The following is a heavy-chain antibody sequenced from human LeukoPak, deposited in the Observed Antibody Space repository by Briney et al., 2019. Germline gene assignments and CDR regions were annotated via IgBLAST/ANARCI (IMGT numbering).Heavy chain of an antibody. CDR3: ARDCSGGSCLDC. CDR2: ISSSSSTI. Sequence: PGGSLRLSCAASGLTFSSYGMHWVRQAQGKGLEGVSYISSSSSTIYYADSVKGRFTISRDNAKNSLYLQMNSLRAEDTAVYYCARDCSGGSCLDCWGQGTLVTVSS. CDR1: GLTFSSYG. J-gene: IGHJ4*02. V-gene: IGHV3-48*04. D-gene: IGHD2-15*01.